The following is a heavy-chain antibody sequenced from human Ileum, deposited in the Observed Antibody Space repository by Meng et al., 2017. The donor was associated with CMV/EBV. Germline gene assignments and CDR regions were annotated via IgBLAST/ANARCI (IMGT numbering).Heavy chain of an antibody. CDR1: GFTFSSYG. D-gene: IGHD3-10*01. V-gene: IGHV3-30*02. Sequence: GGSLRLSCAASGFTFSSYGMNWVRQAPGKGLEWVAFIRYDGSTTFYIDSVKGRFTISRDNSKNTLYLQMDSLRGEDTGLYYCARDRAVWFGVSRDAHDIWGQGTMVTVSS. CDR3: ARDRAVWFGVSRDAHDI. CDR2: IRYDGSTT. J-gene: IGHJ3*02.